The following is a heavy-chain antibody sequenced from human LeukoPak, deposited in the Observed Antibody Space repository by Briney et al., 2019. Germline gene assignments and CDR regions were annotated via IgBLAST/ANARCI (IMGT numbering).Heavy chain of an antibody. Sequence: ASVKVSCKASGYTFTIYGISWVRQAPGQGLEWLGWISAYNGNTNYAQKLQGRVTMTTDTSTSTAYMELRSLRSDDTAVYYCARDLRAITGYYYGMDVWGQGTTVTVSS. CDR2: ISAYNGNT. V-gene: IGHV1-18*01. CDR1: GYTFTIYG. CDR3: ARDLRAITGYYYGMDV. J-gene: IGHJ6*02. D-gene: IGHD1-14*01.